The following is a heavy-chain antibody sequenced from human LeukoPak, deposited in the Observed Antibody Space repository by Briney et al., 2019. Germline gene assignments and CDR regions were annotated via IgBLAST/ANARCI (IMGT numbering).Heavy chain of an antibody. V-gene: IGHV1-46*01. CDR3: ARDQGLPHYYYYGMDV. J-gene: IGHJ6*02. CDR1: GYTFTSYY. Sequence: GASVKVSCKASGYTFTSYYMHWVRQAPGQGLEWMGIINPSGGSTSYAQKFQGRVTMTRDTSTSTVYMELSSLRSEDMAVYYCARDQGLPHYYYYGMDVWGQGTTVTVSS. CDR2: INPSGGST.